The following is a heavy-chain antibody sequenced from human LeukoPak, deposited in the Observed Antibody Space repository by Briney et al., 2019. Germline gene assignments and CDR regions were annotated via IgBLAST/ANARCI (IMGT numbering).Heavy chain of an antibody. CDR3: ARQYYYGSEIPYFDY. CDR1: GYTFTGYY. V-gene: IGHV1-2*02. D-gene: IGHD3-10*01. CDR2: INPNSGGT. Sequence: GASVKVPCKASGYTFTGYYMHWVRQAPGQGLEWMGWINPNSGGTNYAQKFQGRVTMTRDTSISTAYMELSRLRSDDTAVYYCARQYYYGSEIPYFDYWGQGTLVTVSS. J-gene: IGHJ4*02.